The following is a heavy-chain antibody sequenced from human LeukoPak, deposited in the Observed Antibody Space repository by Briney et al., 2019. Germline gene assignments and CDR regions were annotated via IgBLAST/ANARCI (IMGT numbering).Heavy chain of an antibody. D-gene: IGHD3-16*01. V-gene: IGHV4-39*01. Sequence: TSETLSLTCTVSGGSISGSCCYWGWIRQTPGKDLEWIGSTSYSGSTHYNLSFKSRVTVSVDTSKNQFFLNLSSVTAADTAVYYCSRTTGDSAIIAAHWGQGTLVTVSS. CDR2: TSYSGST. CDR3: SRTTGDSAIIAAH. CDR1: GGSISGSCCY. J-gene: IGHJ4*02.